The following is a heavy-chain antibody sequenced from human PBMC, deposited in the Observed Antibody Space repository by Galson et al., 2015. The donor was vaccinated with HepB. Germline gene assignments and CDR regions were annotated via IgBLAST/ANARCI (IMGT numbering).Heavy chain of an antibody. CDR2: INLDGSQT. CDR1: EFTFSPYW. Sequence: SLRLSCAASEFTFSPYWMSWVRQAPGKGLESVANINLDGSQTFYVDSVKGRFTISRDNAKDSLFLQMNSLRAEDTAVYYCARDGDGAVEYDHWGQGTLVTVSS. D-gene: IGHD6-19*01. V-gene: IGHV3-7*01. CDR3: ARDGDGAVEYDH. J-gene: IGHJ4*02.